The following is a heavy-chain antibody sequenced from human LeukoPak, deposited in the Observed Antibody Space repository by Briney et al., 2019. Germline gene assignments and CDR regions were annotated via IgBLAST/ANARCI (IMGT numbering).Heavy chain of an antibody. J-gene: IGHJ3*02. CDR2: ISAYNGNT. Sequence: ASVKVSCKASGYTFTSYGISWVRQAPGQGLEWMGWISAYNGNTNYAQKLQGRVTMTTDTSTSTAYMELRRLRSDDTAVYYCARAGHDSSGYYDDAFDIWGQGTMVTVSS. D-gene: IGHD3-22*01. CDR1: GYTFTSYG. V-gene: IGHV1-18*01. CDR3: ARAGHDSSGYYDDAFDI.